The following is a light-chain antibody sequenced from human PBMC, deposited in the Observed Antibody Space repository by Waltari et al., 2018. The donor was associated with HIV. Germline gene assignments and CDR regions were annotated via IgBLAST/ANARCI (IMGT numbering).Light chain of an antibody. V-gene: IGKV3-15*01. Sequence: PATLALSPGERATLSCRASQSVSSNLAWYQQKPGQAPRLLIYGASTRATGIPARFSGSGSGTEFTLTISSLQSEDFAVDYCQQYNNWPPKTFGQGTKGEIK. CDR3: QQYNNWPPKT. J-gene: IGKJ1*01. CDR2: GAS. CDR1: QSVSSN.